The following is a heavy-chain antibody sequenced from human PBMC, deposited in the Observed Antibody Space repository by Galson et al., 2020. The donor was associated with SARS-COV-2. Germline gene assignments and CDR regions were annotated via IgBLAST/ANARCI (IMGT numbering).Heavy chain of an antibody. D-gene: IGHD3-3*01. J-gene: IGHJ6*03. V-gene: IGHV3-53*04. CDR3: ARQRGVDYDFWSGYPGGYMDV. Sequence: LSLTCAASGFTVSSNYMSWVRQAPGKGLEWVSVIYSGGSTYYADSVKGRFTISRHNSKNTLYLQMNSLRAEDTAVYYCARQRGVDYDFWSGYPGGYMDVWGKGTTVTVSS. CDR1: GFTVSSNY. CDR2: IYSGGST.